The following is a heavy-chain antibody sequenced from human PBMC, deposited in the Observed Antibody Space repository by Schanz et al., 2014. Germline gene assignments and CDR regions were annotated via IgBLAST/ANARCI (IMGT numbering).Heavy chain of an antibody. V-gene: IGHV3-30*04. Sequence: QVQLVESGGGAVQPGGSLRLSCESSGFTFNGHAMHWVRQAPGKGLEWVAVTSYDGSQKYYTDSVKGRFTVSRDNSKNTLYLQLNSLRAEDTAVYYCARDDKRYFDWLSTFDLWGQGTMVAVSS. CDR1: GFTFNGHA. J-gene: IGHJ3*01. CDR3: ARDDKRYFDWLSTFDL. D-gene: IGHD3-9*01. CDR2: TSYDGSQK.